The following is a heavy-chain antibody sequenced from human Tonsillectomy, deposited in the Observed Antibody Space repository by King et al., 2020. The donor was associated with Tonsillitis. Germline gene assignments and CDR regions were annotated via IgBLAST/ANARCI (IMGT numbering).Heavy chain of an antibody. CDR3: ARDRGSSWGEGYFQH. CDR1: GFTVSSNY. V-gene: IGHV3-53*01. Sequence: VQLVQSGGGLIQPGGSLRLSCAASGFTVSSNYMSWGRQAPGKGREWVSVIYSGGSTYYADPVKVRFTISRDNSQNTLYLQMNSLRAEDTAVYYCARDRGSSWGEGYFQHWGQGTLVTVSS. CDR2: IYSGGST. J-gene: IGHJ1*01. D-gene: IGHD6-13*01.